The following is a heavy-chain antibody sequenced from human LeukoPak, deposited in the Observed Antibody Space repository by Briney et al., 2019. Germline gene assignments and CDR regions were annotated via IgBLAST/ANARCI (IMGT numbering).Heavy chain of an antibody. D-gene: IGHD2-2*01. CDR2: INPSGGST. CDR3: ARDRNRIVVVPAAPEDP. Sequence: EASVKVSCKASGYAFTSYYMHWVRQAPGQGLEWMGIINPSGGSTSYAQKFQGRVTMTRDTSTSTVYMELSSLRSEDTAVYYCARDRNRIVVVPAAPEDPWGQGTLVTVSS. CDR1: GYAFTSYY. V-gene: IGHV1-46*01. J-gene: IGHJ5*02.